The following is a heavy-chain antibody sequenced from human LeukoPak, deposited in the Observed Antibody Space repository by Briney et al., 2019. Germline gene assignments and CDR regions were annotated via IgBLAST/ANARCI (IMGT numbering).Heavy chain of an antibody. D-gene: IGHD2-2*01. V-gene: IGHV3-33*01. J-gene: IGHJ3*02. CDR3: ARDADEYCSSTTCRGGSFDI. CDR1: GFTFSSYG. CDR2: IWYDGSNK. Sequence: GGSLRLSCAASGFTFSSYGMHWVRQAPGKGLEWVAVIWYDGSNKYYADSVKGRFTISRDNSKNTLYLQINSLRAEDTAVYYCARDADEYCSSTTCRGGSFDIWGQGTMVTVSS.